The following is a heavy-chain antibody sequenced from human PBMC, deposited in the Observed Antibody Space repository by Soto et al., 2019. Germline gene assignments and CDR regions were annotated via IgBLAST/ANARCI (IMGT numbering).Heavy chain of an antibody. CDR3: VGGQYYFDY. CDR1: GFPFTTYG. J-gene: IGHJ4*02. D-gene: IGHD3-10*01. Sequence: QVQLVESGGGVVQPGRSLRLSCAASGFPFTTYGMHWVREGPGKGLEWVAVISYDGSNRYYADSVKGRFTISRDNSKNTLYLQMNDLRPEDTALYYCVGGQYYFDYRGQRTLVTVSS. CDR2: ISYDGSNR. V-gene: IGHV3-30*03.